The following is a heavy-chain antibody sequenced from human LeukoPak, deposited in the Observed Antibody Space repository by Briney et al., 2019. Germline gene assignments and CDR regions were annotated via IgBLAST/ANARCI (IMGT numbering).Heavy chain of an antibody. CDR2: ISGSGGST. J-gene: IGHJ4*02. D-gene: IGHD2-2*01. Sequence: GGSLRLSCAASGFTFSSYAMSWVRQAPGKGLEWVSAISGSGGSTYYADSVKGRFTISRDNSKNTLYLQMNSLRAEDTAVYYCAKGSGYCSSTSCYVDYFDYWGQGTLVTVSS. CDR1: GFTFSSYA. V-gene: IGHV3-23*01. CDR3: AKGSGYCSSTSCYVDYFDY.